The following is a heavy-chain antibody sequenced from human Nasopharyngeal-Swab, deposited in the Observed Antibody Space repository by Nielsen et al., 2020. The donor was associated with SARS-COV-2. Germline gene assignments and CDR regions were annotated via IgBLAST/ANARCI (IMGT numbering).Heavy chain of an antibody. CDR3: ARVGVVIAHYYYYGMDV. Sequence: GESLKISCAASGFTFSSYWMSWVRQAPGKGLEWVANIKQDGGEKYYVDSVKGRFTISRDNAKNSLYLQMNSLRAEDTAVYYCARVGVVIAHYYYYGMDVWGQGTTVTVSS. D-gene: IGHD2-21*01. CDR1: GFTFSSYW. V-gene: IGHV3-7*01. CDR2: IKQDGGEK. J-gene: IGHJ6*02.